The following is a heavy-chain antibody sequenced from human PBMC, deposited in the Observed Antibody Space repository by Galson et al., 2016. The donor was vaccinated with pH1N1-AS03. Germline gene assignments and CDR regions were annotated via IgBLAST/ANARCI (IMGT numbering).Heavy chain of an antibody. CDR3: ARDHTYFDGSAYYDGHDS. V-gene: IGHV3-7*03. CDR2: IKRDGSET. D-gene: IGHD3-22*01. J-gene: IGHJ4*02. Sequence: SLRLSCAASGFSFSSYWMTWVRQAPGKGLEWVANIKRDGSETHYVDSVKGRFTISRDNAENSLYLQMNSLRAEDTALYYCARDHTYFDGSAYYDGHDSWGQGTLVTVSS. CDR1: GFSFSSYW.